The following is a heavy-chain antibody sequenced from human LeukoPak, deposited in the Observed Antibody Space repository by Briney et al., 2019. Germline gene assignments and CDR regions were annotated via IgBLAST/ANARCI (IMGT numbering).Heavy chain of an antibody. CDR3: AKDVIS. CDR2: ISYDGSNK. V-gene: IGHV3-30*18. Sequence: PGRSLRLSRAASGFTFSSYGMHWVRQAPGKGLEWVAVISYDGSNKYYADSVKGRFTISRDNSKNTLYLQMNSLRAEDTAVYYCAKDVISWGQGTLVTVSS. J-gene: IGHJ4*02. D-gene: IGHD2-21*01. CDR1: GFTFSSYG.